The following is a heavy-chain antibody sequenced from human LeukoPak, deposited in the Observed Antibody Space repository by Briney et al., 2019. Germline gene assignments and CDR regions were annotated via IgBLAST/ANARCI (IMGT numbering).Heavy chain of an antibody. J-gene: IGHJ4*02. CDR2: IYYRGKT. CDR1: GGSFRSSRYY. CDR3: ARDNGDYGFDY. D-gene: IGHD4-17*01. V-gene: IGHV4-39*01. Sequence: SGTLSLTCTVSGGSFRSSRYYWGWIRQPPGKGLEWIVNIYYRGKTYYSPSLSRLVTTSVDTYRNQFSLMWSSVTAAATADYYCARDNGDYGFDYWGQGTLVTVSS.